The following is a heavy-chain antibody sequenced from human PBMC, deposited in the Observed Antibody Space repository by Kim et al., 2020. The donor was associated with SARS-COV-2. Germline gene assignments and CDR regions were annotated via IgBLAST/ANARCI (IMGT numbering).Heavy chain of an antibody. V-gene: IGHV4-34*04. D-gene: IGHD3-10*01. J-gene: IGHJ4*02. CDR3: ARGGAHRFGKLYYFDY. Sequence: SLKSRSPISVDTSNNQFSLKLSSVTAADTAVYYCARGGAHRFGKLYYFDYWGQGTLVTVSS.